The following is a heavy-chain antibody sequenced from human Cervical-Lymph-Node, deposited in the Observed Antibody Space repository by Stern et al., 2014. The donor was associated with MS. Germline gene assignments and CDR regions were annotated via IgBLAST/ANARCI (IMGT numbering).Heavy chain of an antibody. D-gene: IGHD1-14*01. V-gene: IGHV5-51*01. CDR3: ARQTTAWASDV. CDR2: IYRVVSDT. CDR1: GFTFSIYW. Sequence: EVQLVESGAELIRPGESLKISCKGSGFTFSIYWIAWVRQMPGKGLEWMGIIYRVVSDTRYSTAFQAQVTMSADKSTSTACLQWSSLNASDTAMYFCARQTTAWASDVWGQGTLVTVSS. J-gene: IGHJ4*02.